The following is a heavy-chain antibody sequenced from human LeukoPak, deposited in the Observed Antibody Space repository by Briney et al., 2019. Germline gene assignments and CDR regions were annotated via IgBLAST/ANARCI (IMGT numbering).Heavy chain of an antibody. Sequence: PSETLSLTCTVSGYSISSGYYWGWIRQPPGKGLEWIGTIYYTGSTYYNPSLESRVTISVDTSKNHYSLKLSSVTAADTAVYYCARQWLLYYFDYWGQGTLVPVSS. CDR3: ARQWLLYYFDY. CDR1: GYSISSGYY. D-gene: IGHD3-22*01. V-gene: IGHV4-38-2*02. CDR2: IYYTGST. J-gene: IGHJ4*02.